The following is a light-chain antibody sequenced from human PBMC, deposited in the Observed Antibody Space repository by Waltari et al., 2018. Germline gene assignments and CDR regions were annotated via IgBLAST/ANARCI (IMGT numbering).Light chain of an antibody. V-gene: IGKV3-20*01. J-gene: IGKJ1*01. CDR2: GAS. CDR1: QSVSRS. CDR3: QHYVRLPAT. Sequence: IVLTQSPGTLSLSPGERATLSCRASQSVSRSLAWYQQKPGQAPKLLIYGASTRATGIADRFTGSGSGTDFSLTISSLEPEDCAIYFCQHYVRLPATFGQGTKVEIK.